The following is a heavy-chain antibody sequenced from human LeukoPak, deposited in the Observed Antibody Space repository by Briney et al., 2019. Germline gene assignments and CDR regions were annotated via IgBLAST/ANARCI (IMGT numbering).Heavy chain of an antibody. Sequence: GASVKVSCKASGYTFTSYDINWVRQAPGQGLEWMGGVIPVLTTTHDAQKFQGRVTFTADESTGTAYMELNSLRADDTAVYFCARSPKTTFGIVMINNWSDPWGQGTLVTVSS. CDR2: VIPVLTTT. CDR3: ARSPKTTFGIVMINNWSDP. V-gene: IGHV1-69*13. J-gene: IGHJ5*02. D-gene: IGHD3-3*01. CDR1: GYTFTSYD.